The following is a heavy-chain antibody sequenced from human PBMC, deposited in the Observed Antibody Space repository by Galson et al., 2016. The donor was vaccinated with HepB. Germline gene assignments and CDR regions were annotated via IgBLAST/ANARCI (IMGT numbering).Heavy chain of an antibody. CDR3: ARAAFGYNNGWPSWYDY. J-gene: IGHJ1*01. V-gene: IGHV3-30*04. CDR1: GFTFSDFD. D-gene: IGHD6-19*01. Sequence: SLRLSCAASGFTFSDFDMPWVRQAPGEGLEWVAIISSHGGNKDYADSMKGRFTISRDNSKNTLYLEMDSLRIDDTAVYYCARAAFGYNNGWPSWYDYWGRADLVSVPS. CDR2: ISSHGGNK.